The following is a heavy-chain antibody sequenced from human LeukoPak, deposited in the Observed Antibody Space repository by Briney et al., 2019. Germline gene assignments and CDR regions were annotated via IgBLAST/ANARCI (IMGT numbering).Heavy chain of an antibody. V-gene: IGHV3-23*01. CDR3: AKSYDSSGYYFPPGVDY. Sequence: ETLSLTCAVYGGSFSGYYWSWIRQAPGKGLEWVSAISGSGGSTYYADSVKGRFTISRDNSKNTLYLQMNSLRAEDTAVYYCAKSYDSSGYYFPPGVDYWGQGTLVTVSS. CDR2: ISGSGGST. CDR1: GGSFSGYY. J-gene: IGHJ4*02. D-gene: IGHD3-22*01.